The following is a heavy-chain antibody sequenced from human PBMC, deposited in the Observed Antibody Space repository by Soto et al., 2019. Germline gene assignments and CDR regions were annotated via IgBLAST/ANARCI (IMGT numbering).Heavy chain of an antibody. J-gene: IGHJ6*02. D-gene: IGHD1-1*01. CDR2: AYYRSQWYI. V-gene: IGHV6-1*01. Sequence: SETLSLTCVISGDSVSSDTSAWNWIRQSPSRGLEWLGRAYYRSQWYIDFAGSVKSRLTINPDTSKNEVSLHLKSVTPEDTAMYYCAREFAPTSLDVWGPATTVTVSS. CDR3: AREFAPTSLDV. CDR1: GDSVSSDTSA.